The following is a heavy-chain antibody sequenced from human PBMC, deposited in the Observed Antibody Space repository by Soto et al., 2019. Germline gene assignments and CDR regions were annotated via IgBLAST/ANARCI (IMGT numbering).Heavy chain of an antibody. D-gene: IGHD6-19*01. CDR3: ARDPILRYSSGWYEDYYYYGMDV. Sequence: GGSLRLSCAASGFTFSSYAMHWVRQAPGKGLEWVAVISYDGSNKYYADSVKGRFTISRDNSKNTLYLQMNSLRAEDTAVYYCARDPILRYSSGWYEDYYYYGMDVRGQGTTVTVSS. CDR1: GFTFSSYA. J-gene: IGHJ6*02. CDR2: ISYDGSNK. V-gene: IGHV3-30-3*01.